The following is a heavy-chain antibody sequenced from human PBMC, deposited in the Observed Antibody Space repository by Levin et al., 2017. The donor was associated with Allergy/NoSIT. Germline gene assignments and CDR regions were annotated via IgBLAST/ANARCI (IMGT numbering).Heavy chain of an antibody. CDR3: ASSGWYRGY. D-gene: IGHD6-19*01. Sequence: SETLSLTCAVYGGSFRGYYWSWIRQPPGKGLEWIGEINHSGSTTYNPSLKSRVTISVDTSKNHFSLKLTSVTAADTAVYYCASSGWYRGYWGQGTLVTVSS. CDR2: INHSGST. V-gene: IGHV4-34*01. J-gene: IGHJ4*02. CDR1: GGSFRGYY.